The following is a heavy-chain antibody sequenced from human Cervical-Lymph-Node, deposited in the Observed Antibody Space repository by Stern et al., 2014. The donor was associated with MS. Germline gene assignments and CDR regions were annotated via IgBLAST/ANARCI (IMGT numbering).Heavy chain of an antibody. CDR1: GYSFTIYY. CDR3: ARHVQGLDY. J-gene: IGHJ4*02. CDR2: IYPYDSDT. Sequence: EVQLVESGAEVKKPGESLKVSCKLSGYSFTIYYIAWVRQMPGKGLEWMGVIYPYDSDTTYSPSFQGQVTISADKSITTAYLQWSSLRASDTAMYYCARHVQGLDYGGQGTLVTVSS. V-gene: IGHV5-51*01.